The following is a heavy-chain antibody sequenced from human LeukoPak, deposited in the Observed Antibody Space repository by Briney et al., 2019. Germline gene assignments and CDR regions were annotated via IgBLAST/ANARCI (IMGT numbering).Heavy chain of an antibody. Sequence: GGSLRLSCAASGFTFSSYAMHWVRQAPGKGLEWVSSISSSSSYIYYADSVKGRFTISRDNDKKSLYLQMNSLRAEDTAVYYSANAGGILTGYYYFDYWGKGTLVTVSS. CDR3: ANAGGILTGYYYFDY. V-gene: IGHV3-21*04. CDR2: ISSSSSYI. J-gene: IGHJ4*02. D-gene: IGHD3-9*01. CDR1: GFTFSSYA.